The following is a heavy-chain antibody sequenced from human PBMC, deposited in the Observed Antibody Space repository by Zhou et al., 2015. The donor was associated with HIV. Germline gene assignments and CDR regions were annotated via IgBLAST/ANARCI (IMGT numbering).Heavy chain of an antibody. Sequence: EVQLVESGGKLIQPGRSLRISCEVSGFIFDDYAMYWVRQPPGKGLEWVAAISWNSAMIAYADSVKGRFIISRDNAKKSLYLQMNSLKADDTAVYYCAGGGTYYDILTGYYRPNFYYYYGMDVWGQGTTVTVSS. V-gene: IGHV3-9*01. D-gene: IGHD3-9*01. CDR2: ISWNSAMI. J-gene: IGHJ6*02. CDR3: AGGGTYYDILTGYYRPNFYYYYGMDV. CDR1: GFIFDDYA.